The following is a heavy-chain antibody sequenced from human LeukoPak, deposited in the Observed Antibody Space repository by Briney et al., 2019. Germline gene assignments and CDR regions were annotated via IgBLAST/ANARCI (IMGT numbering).Heavy chain of an antibody. V-gene: IGHV3-30*03. CDR2: ISYDGSNK. J-gene: IGHJ4*02. CDR3: ARTAAGTFFDY. CDR1: GFTFSSYG. Sequence: GGSLRLSCAASGFTFSSYGMHWVRQAPGKGLEWVAVISYDGSNKYYADSVKGRFTISRDNSKNTLHLQMNSLRAEDTAVYYCARTAAGTFFDYWGQGTLVTVSS. D-gene: IGHD6-13*01.